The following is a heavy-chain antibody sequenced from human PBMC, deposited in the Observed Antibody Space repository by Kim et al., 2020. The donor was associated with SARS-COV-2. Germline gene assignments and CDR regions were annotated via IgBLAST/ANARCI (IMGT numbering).Heavy chain of an antibody. CDR3: ARGIVGATPWLDP. Sequence: SETLSLTCTVSGGSISSYYWSWIRQPPGKGLEWIGYIYYSGSTNYNPSLKSRVTISVDTSKNQFSLKLNSVTAADTAVYYCARGIVGATPWLDPWGQGTLVTVSS. CDR1: GGSISSYY. V-gene: IGHV4-59*01. J-gene: IGHJ5*02. D-gene: IGHD1-26*01. CDR2: IYYSGST.